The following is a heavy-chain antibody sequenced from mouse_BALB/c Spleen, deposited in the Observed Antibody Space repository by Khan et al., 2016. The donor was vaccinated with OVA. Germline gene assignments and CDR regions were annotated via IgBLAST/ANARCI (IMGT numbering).Heavy chain of an antibody. CDR1: GFSLTSYG. J-gene: IGHJ4*01. CDR2: IWAGAST. Sequence: VQLEESGPGLVAPSQSLSITCTVSGFSLTSYGLHWVRQPPGKGLEWLGVIWAGASTNYNSALMSRLSISKDNSKSQVFLKMNSLQTDDTAMYYCARDPQFITTVVYAMDYWGQGTSVTVSS. CDR3: ARDPQFITTVVYAMDY. V-gene: IGHV2-9*02. D-gene: IGHD1-2*01.